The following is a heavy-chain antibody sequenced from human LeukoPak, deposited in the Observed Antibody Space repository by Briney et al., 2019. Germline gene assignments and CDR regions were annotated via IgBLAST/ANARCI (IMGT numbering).Heavy chain of an antibody. D-gene: IGHD3-10*01. V-gene: IGHV3-43*02. Sequence: GGSLQLSCAASGFTFDDYCMHWVRPAPGKGLEWVSLISGDGGSIYYADSVKGRFTISRDNSKNSVYLQMNSLRTEDTALYYCAKDIAGSGSSYYYYYYGMVVWGQGTTVTVSS. CDR3: AKDIAGSGSSYYYYYYGMVV. CDR2: ISGDGGSI. CDR1: GFTFDDYC. J-gene: IGHJ6*02.